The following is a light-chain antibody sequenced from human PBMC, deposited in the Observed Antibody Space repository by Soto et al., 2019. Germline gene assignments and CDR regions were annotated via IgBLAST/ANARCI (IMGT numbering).Light chain of an antibody. Sequence: QSVLTQSASVSGSPGQSITISCTGTSSDVGGYNHVSWYQQHPGKAPKLLIYDVSNRPSGISNRFPGSKSGNTASLTISGLQAEDEADYFCSSYTRSSARVFGTGTKVTVL. CDR1: SSDVGGYNH. CDR2: DVS. J-gene: IGLJ1*01. CDR3: SSYTRSSARV. V-gene: IGLV2-14*01.